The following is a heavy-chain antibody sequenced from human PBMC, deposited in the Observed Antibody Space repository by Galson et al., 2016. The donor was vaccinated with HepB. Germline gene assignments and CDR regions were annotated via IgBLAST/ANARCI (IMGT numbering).Heavy chain of an antibody. V-gene: IGHV3-53*01. CDR1: GFTVSYSY. CDR3: ANIGALNI. Sequence: SLRLSCAASGFTVSYSYITWVRQPPGKGLEWVSLIYSAGKTYYADSVKGRFTISRDHSKNTVYLQMNSLRADDTAMYYCANIGALNIWGQGTMVTVSS. J-gene: IGHJ3*02. CDR2: IYSAGKT.